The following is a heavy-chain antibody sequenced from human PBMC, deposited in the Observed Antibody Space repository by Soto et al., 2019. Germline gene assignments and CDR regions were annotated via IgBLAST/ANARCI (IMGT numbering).Heavy chain of an antibody. Sequence: SETLSLTCAVYGGSFSGYYWSWIRQPPGKGLEWIGEINHSGSTNYNPSLKSRVTISVDTSKNQFSLKLSSVTAADTAVYYCAKDKYSSSCGYWGQGTLVTVSS. V-gene: IGHV4-34*01. CDR3: AKDKYSSSCGY. J-gene: IGHJ4*02. D-gene: IGHD6-13*01. CDR1: GGSFSGYY. CDR2: INHSGST.